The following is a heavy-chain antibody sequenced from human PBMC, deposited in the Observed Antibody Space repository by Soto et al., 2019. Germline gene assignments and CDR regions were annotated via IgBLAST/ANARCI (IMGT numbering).Heavy chain of an antibody. CDR1: GFTFRSYS. V-gene: IGHV3-48*01. D-gene: IGHD3-10*01. CDR2: ISSGSSTI. CDR3: ASSYGSGYRAFDY. J-gene: IGHJ4*02. Sequence: GGSLRLSCAASGFTFRSYSMNWVRQAPGKGLEWVSYISSGSSTIHYADSVKGRFTISRDNAKNSLFLQMNSLRSEDTAIYYCASSYGSGYRAFDYWGQGALVTVSS.